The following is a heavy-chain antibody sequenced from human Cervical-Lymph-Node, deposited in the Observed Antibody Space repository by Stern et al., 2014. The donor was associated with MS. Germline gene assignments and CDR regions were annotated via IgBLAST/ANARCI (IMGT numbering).Heavy chain of an antibody. D-gene: IGHD2-21*01. V-gene: IGHV3-30*18. CDR1: GFTFSSYV. CDR2: ISFDVTNE. J-gene: IGHJ6*02. CDR3: AKEGAVLVKSCGLDV. Sequence: VQLVESGGGVVQPGKSLRLSCAAAGFTFSSYVMYWVRQAPGKGLEWVAVISFDVTNEYYADPVKGRFTISRDNSKNTLFLQMNSLRAEDTAVYYCAKEGAVLVKSCGLDVWGQGTTVTVS.